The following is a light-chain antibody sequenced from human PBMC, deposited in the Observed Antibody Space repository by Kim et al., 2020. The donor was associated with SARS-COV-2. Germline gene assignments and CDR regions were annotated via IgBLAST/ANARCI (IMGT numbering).Light chain of an antibody. CDR1: SSDVGGYNY. CDR2: DVF. Sequence: QSALTQPASVSGSPGQSITISCTGTSSDVGGYNYVSWYQQYPGKAPKLMIYDVFKRPSGVSNRFSGSKSGNTASLTISGLQAEDEADYYCTSYRSSGYVFGTGTKVTVL. CDR3: TSYRSSGYV. V-gene: IGLV2-14*03. J-gene: IGLJ1*01.